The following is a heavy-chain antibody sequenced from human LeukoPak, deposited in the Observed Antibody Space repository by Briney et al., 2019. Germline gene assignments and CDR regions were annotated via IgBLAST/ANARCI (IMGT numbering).Heavy chain of an antibody. J-gene: IGHJ3*02. CDR2: IYTSGST. V-gene: IGHV4-4*07. CDR1: GGSISSYY. CDR3: ARDKMQTTYYDSSGSEAFDI. D-gene: IGHD3-22*01. Sequence: SETLSLTCTVSGGSISSYYWSWIRQPAGKGLEWIGRIYTSGSTNYNPSLKSRVTMSVDTSKNQFSLKLSSVTAADTAVYYCARDKMQTTYYDSSGSEAFDIWGQGTMVPVSS.